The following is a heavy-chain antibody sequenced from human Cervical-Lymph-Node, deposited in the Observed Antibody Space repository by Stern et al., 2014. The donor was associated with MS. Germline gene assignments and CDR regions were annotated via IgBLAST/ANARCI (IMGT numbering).Heavy chain of an antibody. D-gene: IGHD3-10*01. J-gene: IGHJ4*02. Sequence: QMQLGQSGAAVRQPGSSVTVSCKASGGTFSSYAISWVRQAPGQGLEWMGGLTPLSRTKNYAQIFQGIVMITAYSSTSTVSMELTILRSVDTAVYYCARDGGVRGVISYSCDSWGQGTLVTVSS. CDR2: LTPLSRTK. CDR1: GGTFSSYA. CDR3: ARDGGVRGVISYSCDS. V-gene: IGHV1-69*06.